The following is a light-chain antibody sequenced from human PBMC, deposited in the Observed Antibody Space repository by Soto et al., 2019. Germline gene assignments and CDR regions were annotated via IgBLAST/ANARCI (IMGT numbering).Light chain of an antibody. J-gene: IGKJ2*01. CDR3: EQYNNWPHT. CDR2: GAS. Sequence: EIVMTQSPATLSVSPGERATLSCRASQSVSNNLAWYQQKPGQAHRLLIYGASTRATGIPARFSGSGSGTEFTLTISSPQSEDCAVYYCEQYNNWPHTFGQGNKLAIK. CDR1: QSVSNN. V-gene: IGKV3-15*01.